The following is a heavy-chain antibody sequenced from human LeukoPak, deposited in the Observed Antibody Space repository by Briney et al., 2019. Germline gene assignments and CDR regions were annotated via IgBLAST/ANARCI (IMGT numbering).Heavy chain of an antibody. CDR2: ISSSSDYI. CDR1: HSPSIRIT. D-gene: IGHD6-13*01. Sequence: PGGSLNLPVPAPHSPSIRITINWFGQPPGKGRNGFYSISSSSDYIYYADSVKGRFTIFRDNAKNSLYLQMNSLRVEDSAIYYCVRDSGSSWREGLNYWGQGTLVTVSS. J-gene: IGHJ4*02. CDR3: VRDSGSSWREGLNY. V-gene: IGHV3-21*01.